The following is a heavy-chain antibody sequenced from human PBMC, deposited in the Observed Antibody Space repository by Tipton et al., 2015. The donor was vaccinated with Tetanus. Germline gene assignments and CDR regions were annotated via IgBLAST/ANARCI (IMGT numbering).Heavy chain of an antibody. CDR1: GGSISSYY. V-gene: IGHV4-4*07. D-gene: IGHD2-15*01. CDR3: ARGPSVAYCSGGSCPVWFDP. Sequence: TLSLTCTVSGGSISSYYWSWIRQPAGKGLEWIGRIYTSGSTNYNPSLKSRVTISVDTSKNQFSLKLSSVTAADTAVYYCARGPSVAYCSGGSCPVWFDPWGQGTLVTVPS. J-gene: IGHJ5*02. CDR2: IYTSGST.